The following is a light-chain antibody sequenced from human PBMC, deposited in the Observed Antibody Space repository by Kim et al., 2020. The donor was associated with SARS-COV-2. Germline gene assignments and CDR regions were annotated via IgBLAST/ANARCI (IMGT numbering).Light chain of an antibody. CDR1: SSNIGSNY. J-gene: IGLJ1*01. Sequence: QSVLPQPPSASGTPGQRVTISCSGSSSNIGSNYVYWYQQLPGTAPKLLIYSNNQRPSGVPDRFSGSKSGTSASLAISGLRSEDETDYYCAAWDDSLSGPVFGTGTKVTVL. V-gene: IGLV1-47*02. CDR2: SNN. CDR3: AAWDDSLSGPV.